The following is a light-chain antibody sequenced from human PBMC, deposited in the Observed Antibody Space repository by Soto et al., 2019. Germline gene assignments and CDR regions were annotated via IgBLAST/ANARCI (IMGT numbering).Light chain of an antibody. V-gene: IGLV1-44*01. Sequence: QSVLTQPPSASGTPRQRVTISCSGSSSNIGSNTVNWYQQLPGTAPKLLIYSNNQRPSGVPDRFSGSKSGTSASLAISGLQSEDEADYYCAAWGDSLNGPVFGGGTKLTVL. CDR2: SNN. CDR1: SSNIGSNT. J-gene: IGLJ2*01. CDR3: AAWGDSLNGPV.